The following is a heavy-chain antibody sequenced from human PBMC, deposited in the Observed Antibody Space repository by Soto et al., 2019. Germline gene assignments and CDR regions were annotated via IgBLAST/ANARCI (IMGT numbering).Heavy chain of an antibody. V-gene: IGHV1-18*01. CDR2: ISGVNDDT. CDR3: ARSGSYYPARNWFGP. Sequence: QIALVQSGAEMKNPGASVKVSCKASGYTFTSYGISWVRQAPGQGLEWMGWISGVNDDTNLAQRFQGRITVTKDTSTSTAYMEMRSLKSDDTAVYYCARSGSYYPARNWFGPWGQGTLVTVSS. D-gene: IGHD3-10*01. CDR1: GYTFTSYG. J-gene: IGHJ5*02.